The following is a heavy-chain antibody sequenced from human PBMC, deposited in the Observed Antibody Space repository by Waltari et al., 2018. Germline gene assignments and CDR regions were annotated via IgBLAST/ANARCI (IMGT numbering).Heavy chain of an antibody. D-gene: IGHD2-15*01. CDR2: IHSSGRS. J-gene: IGHJ4*02. Sequence: QVQLQESGPGLVKPSGTLSVTCPVSGDSISGTYWCSWVRQPPGKGLEWNWQIHSSGRSNYNPSLESRVPVSIDTSNNHFSLKVTSATAADTAVYYCARDRGRGLYLDSWGQGTLVTVSP. V-gene: IGHV4-4*02. CDR1: GDSISGTYW. CDR3: ARDRGRGLYLDS.